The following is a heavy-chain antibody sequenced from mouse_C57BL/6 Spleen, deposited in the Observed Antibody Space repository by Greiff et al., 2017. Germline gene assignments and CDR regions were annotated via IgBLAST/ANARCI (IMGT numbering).Heavy chain of an antibody. Sequence: QVQLQQPGAELVKPGASVKLSCKASGYTFTSYWMHWVKQRPGQGLEWIGMIHPNSGSTNYNEKFKSKATLTVDKSSSTAYMQLSSLTSEDSAVYYCARGAIYYGYDDAMDYCGQGTSVTVSS. D-gene: IGHD2-2*01. CDR2: IHPNSGST. CDR1: GYTFTSYW. V-gene: IGHV1-64*01. CDR3: ARGAIYYGYDDAMDY. J-gene: IGHJ4*01.